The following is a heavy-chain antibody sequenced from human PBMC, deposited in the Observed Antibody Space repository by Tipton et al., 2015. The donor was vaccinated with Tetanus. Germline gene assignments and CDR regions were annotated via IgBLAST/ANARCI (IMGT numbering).Heavy chain of an antibody. CDR3: AKVKIVGATFYALDI. Sequence: SLRLSCVASGFTFDDYGMHWVRRAPRKGLEWVSGISWNSGSITYADSVRGRFTISRDNAKNSLFLQMNSLRPEDTAFYYCAKVKIVGATFYALDIWGQGTMVTVSS. CDR1: GFTFDDYG. V-gene: IGHV3-9*01. J-gene: IGHJ3*02. D-gene: IGHD1-26*01. CDR2: ISWNSGSI.